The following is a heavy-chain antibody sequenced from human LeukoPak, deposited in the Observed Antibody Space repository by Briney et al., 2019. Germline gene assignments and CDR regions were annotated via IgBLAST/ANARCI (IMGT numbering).Heavy chain of an antibody. CDR1: GYTFTSYG. CDR3: ARDQHPYEGLDYGDYGY. Sequence: ASVKVSCKASGYTFTSYGISWVRQAPGQGLEWMGWINPNSGGTNYAQKFQGRVTMTRDTSISTAYMELSRLRSDDTAVYYCARDQHPYEGLDYGDYGYWGQGTLVTVSS. D-gene: IGHD4-17*01. CDR2: INPNSGGT. J-gene: IGHJ4*02. V-gene: IGHV1-2*02.